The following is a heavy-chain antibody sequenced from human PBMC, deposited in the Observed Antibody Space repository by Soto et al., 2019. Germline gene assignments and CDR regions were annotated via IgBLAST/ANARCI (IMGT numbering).Heavy chain of an antibody. CDR2: ISGSGGST. V-gene: IGHV3-23*01. CDR1: GFTFSSYA. Sequence: EVQLLESGGGLVQPGGSLRLSCAASGFTFSSYAMSWVRQAPGKGLEWVSAISGSGGSTYYADSVKGRFTISRDNSKNTLYLQMNSLRAEDTAVYYCAKPLGAARRIPRGSVPHLLYGMDVWGQGTTVTVSS. J-gene: IGHJ6*02. CDR3: AKPLGAARRIPRGSVPHLLYGMDV. D-gene: IGHD6-6*01.